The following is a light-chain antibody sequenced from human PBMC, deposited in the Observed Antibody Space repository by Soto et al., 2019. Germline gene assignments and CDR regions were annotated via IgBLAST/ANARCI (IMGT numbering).Light chain of an antibody. J-gene: IGKJ2*01. CDR1: QSISSG. V-gene: IGKV3-15*01. Sequence: EIVMTQSPATLSVSLGARATLSCRASQSISSGLAWYQQKPGQPPRLLIYGASTRAPGVPARFTGSGSGSDFTLTISGLQSEDFAVYYCQQGHNWPLTFGQGTRLEI. CDR2: GAS. CDR3: QQGHNWPLT.